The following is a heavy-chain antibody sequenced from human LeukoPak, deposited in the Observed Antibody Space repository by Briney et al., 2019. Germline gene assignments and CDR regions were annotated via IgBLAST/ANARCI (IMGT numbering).Heavy chain of an antibody. CDR1: GGSISSGGYY. J-gene: IGHJ5*02. CDR2: IYYSGST. V-gene: IGHV4-31*03. CDR3: ARSMVRGVIIRAGFDP. D-gene: IGHD3-10*01. Sequence: SQTLSLTCTVSGGSISSGGYYWSWIRQHPGKGLEWIGYIYYSGSTYYNPSLKSRVTISVDTSKNQFSLKLSSVTAADTAVYYCARSMVRGVIIRAGFDPWGQGTLVTVPS.